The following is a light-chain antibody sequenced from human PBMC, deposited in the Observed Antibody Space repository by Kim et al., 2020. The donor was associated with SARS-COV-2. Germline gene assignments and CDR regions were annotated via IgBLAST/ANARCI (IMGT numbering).Light chain of an antibody. CDR3: QQYNSWPLT. J-gene: IGKJ4*01. CDR1: PSVRSN. CDR2: ETS. V-gene: IGKV3D-15*01. Sequence: VSPGEGATLSCRASPSVRSNLAWYQQKPGQAPRLLIYETSTRATGISARFSGSGSGAEFTLTINNLQSEDSAVYYCQQYNSWPLTFGGGTKVDIK.